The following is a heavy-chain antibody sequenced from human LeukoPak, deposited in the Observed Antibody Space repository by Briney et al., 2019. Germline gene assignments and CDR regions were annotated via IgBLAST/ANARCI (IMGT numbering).Heavy chain of an antibody. CDR2: ISSSSSTI. Sequence: PGGSLRLSCAASGFTFSSYSMNWVRQAPGKGLEWVSYISSSSSTIYYADSVKGRFTISRDNAKNSLYLQMNSLGAEDTAVYYCARDGSGRVPEMSAPDYWGQGTLVTVSS. J-gene: IGHJ4*02. CDR1: GFTFSSYS. D-gene: IGHD3-10*01. CDR3: ARDGSGRVPEMSAPDY. V-gene: IGHV3-48*01.